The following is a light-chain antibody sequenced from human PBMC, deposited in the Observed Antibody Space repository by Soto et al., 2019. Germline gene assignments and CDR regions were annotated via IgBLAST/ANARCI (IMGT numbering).Light chain of an antibody. J-gene: IGLJ3*02. V-gene: IGLV1-47*01. CDR1: SSNIGSNY. Sequence: QSVLTQPPSASGTPGQKVTISCSGSSSNIGSNYVYCYQQLPGTAPKLLIYRNNQRPSGVPDRFSGSKSGTSASLAISGLRSEDEADYYCAAWDDSLRVFGGGTKVTVL. CDR2: RNN. CDR3: AAWDDSLRV.